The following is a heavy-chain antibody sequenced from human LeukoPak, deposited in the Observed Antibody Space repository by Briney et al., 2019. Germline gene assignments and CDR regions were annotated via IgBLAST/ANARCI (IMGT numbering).Heavy chain of an antibody. CDR3: ARVSSRWFDP. V-gene: IGHV4-39*07. CDR2: IYYSGST. D-gene: IGHD6-6*01. CDR1: GGSISSSSYY. J-gene: IGHJ5*02. Sequence: PSETLSLTCTVSGGSISSSSYYWGWIRQPPGKGLEWIGSIYYSGSTYYNPSLKSRVTISVDTSKNQFSLKLSSVTAADTAVYYCARVSSRWFDPWGQGTLVTVSS.